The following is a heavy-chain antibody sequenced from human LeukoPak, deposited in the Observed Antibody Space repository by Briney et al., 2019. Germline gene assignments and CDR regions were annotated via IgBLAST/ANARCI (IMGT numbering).Heavy chain of an antibody. CDR1: GFTFSSYA. CDR3: AREQWLALDY. J-gene: IGHJ4*02. CDR2: MSSDGTNK. Sequence: QPGGSLRLSCAASGFTFSSYAIHWVRQAPGKGLEWVAFMSSDGTNKYYADSVKGRFTISRDISKNTLYLQMSSLRAEDTAVYYCAREQWLALDYWGQGTLVTFSS. V-gene: IGHV3-30*04. D-gene: IGHD6-19*01.